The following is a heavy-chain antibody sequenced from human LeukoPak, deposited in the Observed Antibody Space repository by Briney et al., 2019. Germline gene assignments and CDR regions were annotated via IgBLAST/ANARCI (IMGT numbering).Heavy chain of an antibody. D-gene: IGHD6-13*01. Sequence: SETLSLTCTVSGGSISSYYWSWIRQPPGKGLEWIGYIYYSGITNYNPSLKSRVTISVDTSKNQFSLKLSSVTAADTAVYYCARVTIAAAGRPDAFDIWGQGTMVTVSS. J-gene: IGHJ3*02. V-gene: IGHV4-59*01. CDR2: IYYSGIT. CDR1: GGSISSYY. CDR3: ARVTIAAAGRPDAFDI.